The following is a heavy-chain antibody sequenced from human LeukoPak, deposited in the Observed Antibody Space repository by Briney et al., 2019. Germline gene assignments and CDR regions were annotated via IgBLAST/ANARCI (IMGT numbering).Heavy chain of an antibody. CDR3: AKGYYDSSGYYFFDH. J-gene: IGHJ4*02. CDR1: GFTFDDYA. CDR2: ISWNSGSI. Sequence: PGGSLRLSCAASGFTFDDYAMHGVREAPGKGREWVSGISWNSGSIGYADSVKGRFTISRDNAKNSLYLQMNSLRAEDMAFYYCAKGYYDSSGYYFFDHWGQGTLVTVSS. D-gene: IGHD3-22*01. V-gene: IGHV3-9*03.